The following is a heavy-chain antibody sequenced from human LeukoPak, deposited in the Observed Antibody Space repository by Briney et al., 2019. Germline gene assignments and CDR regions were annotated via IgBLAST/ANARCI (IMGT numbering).Heavy chain of an antibody. J-gene: IGHJ6*03. CDR3: ARGRAKKEGSCYYYYYMDV. D-gene: IGHD1-26*01. V-gene: IGHV4-59*01. CDR2: IYYSGST. CDR1: GGSISSYY. Sequence: SETLSLTCTVSGGSISSYYWSWIRQPPGKGLEWIGYIYYSGSTNYNPSLKSRVTISVDTSKNQFSLKLSSVTAADTAVYYCARGRAKKEGSCYYYYYMDVWGKGTTVTVSS.